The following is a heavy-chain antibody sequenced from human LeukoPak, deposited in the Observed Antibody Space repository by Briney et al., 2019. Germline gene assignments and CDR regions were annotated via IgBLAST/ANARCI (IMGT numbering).Heavy chain of an antibody. CDR3: VTIPRDGYNS. CDR2: ITSNGGSA. D-gene: IGHD5-24*01. Sequence: PGGSLRLSCSASGFTFSSYAMHWVRQAPGKGLEYVSAITSNGGSAYYADSVKGRFTISRDNSRNTLYLQMSSLRAEDTAVYYCVTIPRDGYNSWGQGTLVTVSS. J-gene: IGHJ5*02. V-gene: IGHV3-64D*09. CDR1: GFTFSSYA.